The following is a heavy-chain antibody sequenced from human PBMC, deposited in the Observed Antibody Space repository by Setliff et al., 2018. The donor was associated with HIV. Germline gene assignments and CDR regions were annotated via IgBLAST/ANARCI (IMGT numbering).Heavy chain of an antibody. D-gene: IGHD4-17*01. CDR1: GYSISSSNW. Sequence: PSETLSLTCAVSGYSISSSNWWGWIRQPPGKGLEWIGYIYYSGSIYYNPSLKSRVTMSVDTSKNQFSLKLSSVTAADTAVYYCARDGGPNAYGGNSESWYFDLWGRGTLVTVSS. V-gene: IGHV4-28*03. CDR2: IYYSGSI. CDR3: ARDGGPNAYGGNSESWYFDL. J-gene: IGHJ2*01.